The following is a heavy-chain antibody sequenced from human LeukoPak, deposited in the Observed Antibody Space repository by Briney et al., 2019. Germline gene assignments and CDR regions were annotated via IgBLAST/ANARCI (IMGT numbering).Heavy chain of an antibody. J-gene: IGHJ5*02. CDR1: GFTFSGYA. V-gene: IGHV3-23*01. D-gene: IGHD1-26*01. Sequence: GGSLRLSCAASGFTFSGYAMSWVRQAPGKGLEWVSGIIGSGGSTYYADSVKGRFTISRDNSKNTLYLQMNSLRAEDTAVYYCAKDKGGSYRGWFDPWGQGTLVSVSS. CDR2: IIGSGGST. CDR3: AKDKGGSYRGWFDP.